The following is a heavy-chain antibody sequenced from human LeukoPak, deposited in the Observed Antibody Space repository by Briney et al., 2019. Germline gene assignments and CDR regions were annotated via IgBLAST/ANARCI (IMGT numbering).Heavy chain of an antibody. Sequence: SETLSLTCTVSCGSINNYYWSWIRQPPGKGLEWIGYIYYTGNTNYNPSLERRVSISVNRSKNQFSLKLNSVAAADTGVYYYARDGAQYDSLDYEGEYCYYLGMEVWGQGATVTFSS. J-gene: IGHJ6*02. V-gene: IGHV4-59*01. CDR1: CGSINNYY. D-gene: IGHD3-22*01. CDR3: ARDGAQYDSLDYEGEYCYYLGMEV. CDR2: IYYTGNT.